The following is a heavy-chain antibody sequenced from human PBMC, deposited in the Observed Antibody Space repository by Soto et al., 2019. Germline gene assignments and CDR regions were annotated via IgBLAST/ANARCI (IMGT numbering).Heavy chain of an antibody. CDR3: AREWERLEYFDS. J-gene: IGHJ4*02. Sequence: SETLSLTCNVCGVSIRRFYWSCFRQPPGKGLEWIGFTYYRGSTNYNRSLKGRVTISVDPSKSQLSLHLTSVTAADTAVYYCAREWERLEYFDSWGPGTQVTVSS. D-gene: IGHD1-26*01. CDR2: TYYRGST. V-gene: IGHV4-59*12. CDR1: GVSIRRFY.